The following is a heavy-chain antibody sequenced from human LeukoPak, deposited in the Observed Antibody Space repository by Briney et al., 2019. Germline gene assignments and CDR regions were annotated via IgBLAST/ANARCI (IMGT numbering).Heavy chain of an antibody. D-gene: IGHD2-2*01. Sequence: SETLSLTCAVSGGSISSSYWWSWIRQPPGKGLEWIGEIYHSGSTNYNLSLKSRVTISVDKSKNQFSLKLNSVTAADTAVYYCARDYCTSTTCPNWFDPWGQGALVTVSS. J-gene: IGHJ5*02. CDR2: IYHSGST. CDR1: GGSISSSYW. CDR3: ARDYCTSTTCPNWFDP. V-gene: IGHV4-4*02.